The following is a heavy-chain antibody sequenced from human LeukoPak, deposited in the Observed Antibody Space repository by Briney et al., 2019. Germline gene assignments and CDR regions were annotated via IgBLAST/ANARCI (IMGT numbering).Heavy chain of an antibody. CDR3: ATGLNWNYRVYAFDI. Sequence: GASVKVSCKASGYTFTSYGISWVRQAPGQGLEWMGWISAYNGNTNYAQKLQGRVTMTADTSTSTAYMELRSLRSDDTAVYYCATGLNWNYRVYAFDIWGQGTMVTISS. D-gene: IGHD1-7*01. J-gene: IGHJ3*02. CDR2: ISAYNGNT. V-gene: IGHV1-18*01. CDR1: GYTFTSYG.